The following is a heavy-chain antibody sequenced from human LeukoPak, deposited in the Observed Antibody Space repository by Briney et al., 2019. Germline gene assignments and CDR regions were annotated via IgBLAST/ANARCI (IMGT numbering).Heavy chain of an antibody. D-gene: IGHD3-3*01. CDR3: ARDFLSDENQLRLAAPCDY. CDR2: ISWNSDSI. Sequence: GGSLRLSCAAPGFTFNDYAMHWVRQAPGKGLEWVSGISWNSDSIGYADSVKGRFTISRDNAKNSLYLQMEGLRAGDTAVYYCARDFLSDENQLRLAAPCDYWGQGTLVTVSS. V-gene: IGHV3-9*01. J-gene: IGHJ4*02. CDR1: GFTFNDYA.